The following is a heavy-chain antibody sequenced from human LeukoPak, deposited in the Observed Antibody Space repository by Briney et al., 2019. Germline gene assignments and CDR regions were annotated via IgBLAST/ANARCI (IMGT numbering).Heavy chain of an antibody. D-gene: IGHD1-26*01. CDR2: ISSSGSTI. Sequence: GGSLRLSCAASGFTFSSYEMNWVRQAPGKGLEWVSYISSSGSTIYYADSVKGRFTISRDNAKNSLYLQMNSLRAEDTAVYYCARADPPGNAFDIWGQGTMITVSS. CDR3: ARADPPGNAFDI. CDR1: GFTFSSYE. J-gene: IGHJ3*02. V-gene: IGHV3-48*03.